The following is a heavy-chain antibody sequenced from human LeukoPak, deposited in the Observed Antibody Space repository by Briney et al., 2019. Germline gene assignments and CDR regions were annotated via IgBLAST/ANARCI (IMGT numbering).Heavy chain of an antibody. J-gene: IGHJ4*02. D-gene: IGHD6-13*01. CDR2: IYHSGST. V-gene: IGHV4-38-2*01. CDR3: ARRDLWAAGTPYYFDY. Sequence: SETLSLTCAISGYSISGGYYWGWIRQPPGKGLEWIGSIYHSGSTYYNPSLKSRVTISVDTSNNQFSLKLSSVTAADTAVYYCARRDLWAAGTPYYFDYWGQGTLVTVSS. CDR1: GYSISGGYY.